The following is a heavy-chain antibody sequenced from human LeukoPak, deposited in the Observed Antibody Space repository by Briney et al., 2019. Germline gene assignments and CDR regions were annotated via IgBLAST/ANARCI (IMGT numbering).Heavy chain of an antibody. V-gene: IGHV3-23*01. CDR1: GFTFSSYG. Sequence: GGSLRLSCAASGFTFSSYGMSWVRQAPGKGLEWVSAISGSGGSTYYADSVKGRFTISRDNSKNTLYLQMNSLRAEDTAVYYCANAPWSSGYYLDYWGQGTLVTVSS. J-gene: IGHJ4*02. CDR2: ISGSGGST. CDR3: ANAPWSSGYYLDY. D-gene: IGHD3-22*01.